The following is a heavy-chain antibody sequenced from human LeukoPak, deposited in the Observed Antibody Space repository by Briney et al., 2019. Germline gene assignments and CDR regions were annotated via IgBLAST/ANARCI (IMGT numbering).Heavy chain of an antibody. Sequence: SQTLSLTCAVYGGSFSGYYWSWIRQPPGKGLEWIGEINHSGSTNYNPSLKSRVTISVDTSKNQFSLKLSSVTAADTAVYYCAGHIVVVTPYFDYWGQGTLVTVSS. V-gene: IGHV4-34*01. J-gene: IGHJ4*02. CDR1: GGSFSGYY. CDR3: AGHIVVVTPYFDY. CDR2: INHSGST. D-gene: IGHD2-21*02.